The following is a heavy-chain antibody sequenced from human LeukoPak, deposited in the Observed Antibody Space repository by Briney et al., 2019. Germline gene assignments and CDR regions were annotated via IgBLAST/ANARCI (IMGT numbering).Heavy chain of an antibody. CDR3: AGSGYYCHDH. Sequence: SGTLSLTCGVSGGSISSNWWSWVRQPPGKNLEWIGEIYHSGNTNYNPSLKSRVTISVDKSKTQFSLKLNSVTAADTAVYYCAGSGYYCHDHWGQGILVTVSS. J-gene: IGHJ4*02. D-gene: IGHD2/OR15-2a*01. V-gene: IGHV4-4*02. CDR2: IYHSGNT. CDR1: GGSISSNW.